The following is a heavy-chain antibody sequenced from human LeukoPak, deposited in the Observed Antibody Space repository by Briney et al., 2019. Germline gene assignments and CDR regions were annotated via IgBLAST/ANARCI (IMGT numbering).Heavy chain of an antibody. V-gene: IGHV1-8*01. CDR2: MNPNSGNT. CDR1: GYTFTSYD. D-gene: IGHD2-2*01. J-gene: IGHJ6*03. CDR3: ARARLQLVPAALTLPYYYMDV. Sequence: ASVTVSCTASGYTFTSYDINWVRQATGQGLEWMGWMNPNSGNTGYAQKFQGRVTMTRNTSISTAYMELSSLRSEDTAVYYCARARLQLVPAALTLPYYYMDVWGKGTTVTVSS.